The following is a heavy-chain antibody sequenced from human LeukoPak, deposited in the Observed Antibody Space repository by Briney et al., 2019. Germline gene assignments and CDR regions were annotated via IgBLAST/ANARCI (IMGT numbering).Heavy chain of an antibody. CDR1: GFTLTYDP. D-gene: IGHD3-9*01. CDR3: EDDIRYAFDY. CDR2: IRTTAEGANYA. J-gene: IGHJ4*02. V-gene: IGHV3-48*02. Sequence: PEGSLRLSYATTGFTLTYDPMNWIRQASVKGLERISNIRTTAEGANYAYYTDSVKGRVTISRDDAKNTLYLHMNSLRDDDTVFYYGEDDIRYAFDYWGQGILVTVSS.